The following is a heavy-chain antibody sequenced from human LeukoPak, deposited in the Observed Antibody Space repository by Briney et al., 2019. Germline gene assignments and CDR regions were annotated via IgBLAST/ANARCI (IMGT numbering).Heavy chain of an antibody. CDR2: INHSGST. CDR1: GGSFSGYY. CDR3: ARVLRQLVKNKKNYYYYMDV. D-gene: IGHD6-6*01. J-gene: IGHJ6*03. V-gene: IGHV4-34*01. Sequence: PSETLSLTCAVYGGSFSGYYWSWIRQPPGKGLEWIGEINHSGSTNYNPSLKSRVTISVDTSKNQFSLKLSSVTAADTAVYYCARVLRQLVKNKKNYYYYMDVWGKGTTVTVSS.